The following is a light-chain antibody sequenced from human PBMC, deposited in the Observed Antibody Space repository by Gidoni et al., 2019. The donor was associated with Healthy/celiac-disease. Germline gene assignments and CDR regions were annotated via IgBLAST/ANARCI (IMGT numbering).Light chain of an antibody. Sequence: IQLTQSPSSLSASVGDRVTITCRASQGISSALAWYQQKPGKAPKLLIYDASSLESGVPSRFSGSGSGTDFTLTIRSLQPEDFATYYCQQFNSYHITFGQGTRLEIK. CDR2: DAS. CDR1: QGISSA. CDR3: QQFNSYHIT. J-gene: IGKJ5*01. V-gene: IGKV1-13*02.